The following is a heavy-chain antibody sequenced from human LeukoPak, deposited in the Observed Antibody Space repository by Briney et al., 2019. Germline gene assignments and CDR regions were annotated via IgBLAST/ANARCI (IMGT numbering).Heavy chain of an antibody. CDR1: GGTFSSYT. V-gene: IGHV1-69*02. CDR2: IIPILGIA. D-gene: IGHD3-22*01. J-gene: IGHJ4*02. CDR3: ARSTLTYYYDSSGYRVDY. Sequence: SVKVSCKASGGTFSSYTISWVRQAPEQGLEWMGRIIPILGIANYAQKFQGRVTITADKSTSTAYMELSSLRSEDTAVYYCARSTLTYYYDSSGYRVDYWGQGTLVTVSS.